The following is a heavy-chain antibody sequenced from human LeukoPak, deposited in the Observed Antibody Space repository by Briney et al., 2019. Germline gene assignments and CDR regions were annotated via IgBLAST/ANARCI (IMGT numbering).Heavy chain of an antibody. CDR3: ARDNYGIGDY. V-gene: IGHV1-2*02. CDR1: GYTFTDYY. CDR2: ISPNSGGT. Sequence: GASVKVSCKASGYTFTDYYIHWVRQAPGQGLEWMGWISPNSGGTNYAQKFQGRVTMTRDTSINTAYMELSNLRSDDTAVYYCARDNYGIGDYWGQGTLVTVSS. D-gene: IGHD4-11*01. J-gene: IGHJ4*02.